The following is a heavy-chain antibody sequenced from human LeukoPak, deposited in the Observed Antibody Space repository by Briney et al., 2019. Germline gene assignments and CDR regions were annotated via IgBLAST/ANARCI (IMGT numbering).Heavy chain of an antibody. CDR3: GRESWTIDSVDD. D-gene: IGHD6-13*01. Sequence: GGSLRLSCVASRFTFSDYYMSWIRQAPGKGLEWVSYIDGSGSSIYYADSVKGRFTISRDNAKNSLYLQMNSLRVEDTAIYYFGRESWTIDSVDDWGQGTTVTVSS. CDR1: RFTFSDYY. V-gene: IGHV3-11*01. J-gene: IGHJ6*02. CDR2: IDGSGSSI.